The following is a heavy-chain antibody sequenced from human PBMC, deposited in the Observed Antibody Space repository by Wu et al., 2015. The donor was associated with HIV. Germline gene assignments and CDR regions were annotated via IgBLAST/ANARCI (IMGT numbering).Heavy chain of an antibody. CDR1: GYIFSSYG. CDR3: AKEXYESRQINRIVGASGPHFDY. D-gene: IGHD1-26*01. J-gene: IGHJ4*02. CDR2: ISGYNGNT. Sequence: QVQMVQSGTEVKRPGASVKVSCKASGYIFSSYGISWVRQAPGQGLEWMGWISGYNGNTNYAQKFQGKSHRDHKTQSTSTAHMELRSLRFLTTHGRVYCAKEXYESRQINRIVGASGPHFDYWGQGTLVT. V-gene: IGHV1-18*01.